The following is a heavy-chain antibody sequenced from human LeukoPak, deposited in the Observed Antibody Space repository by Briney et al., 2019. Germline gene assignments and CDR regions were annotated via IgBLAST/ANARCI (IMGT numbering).Heavy chain of an antibody. CDR3: ARGAVVVVAAIPHNWFDP. CDR2: IYYSGST. J-gene: IGHJ5*02. Sequence: PSETLSLTCTVSGGSISSGGYYWSWIRQHPGKGLEWIGYIYYSGSTYYNPSLKSRVTISVDTSKNQFSLKLSSVTAADTAVYYCARGAVVVVAAIPHNWFDPWGQGTLVTVSS. CDR1: GGSISSGGYY. D-gene: IGHD2-15*01. V-gene: IGHV4-31*03.